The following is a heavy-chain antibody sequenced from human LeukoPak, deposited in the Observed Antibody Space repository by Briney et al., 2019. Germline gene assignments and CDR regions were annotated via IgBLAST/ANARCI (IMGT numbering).Heavy chain of an antibody. Sequence: PGRSLRLSCAASGFTFDDYAMHWVRQAPGKGLEWVSGISWNSGSIGYADSVKGRFTISRDNAKNSLYLQMNSLRAEDTALYYCAKDSSHVWFGELGIDYWGQGTLVTVSS. D-gene: IGHD3-10*01. CDR2: ISWNSGSI. CDR3: AKDSSHVWFGELGIDY. CDR1: GFTFDDYA. J-gene: IGHJ4*02. V-gene: IGHV3-9*01.